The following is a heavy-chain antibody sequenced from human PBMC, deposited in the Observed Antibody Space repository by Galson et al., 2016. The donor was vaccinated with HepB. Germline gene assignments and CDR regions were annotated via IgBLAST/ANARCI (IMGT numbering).Heavy chain of an antibody. V-gene: IGHV3-7*01. D-gene: IGHD6-19*01. J-gene: IGHJ4*02. CDR3: ARDRRGSGWYNDY. CDR1: GFTFHSCG. CDR2: IKEDGSER. Sequence: SLRLACGAKGFTFHSCGMHWARQARGKGLEWVANIKEDGSERYFVDSVKGRFTVSRDNAKNSLYLQMNSLRVDDTAVYYCARDRRGSGWYNDYWGQGTLVTVSS.